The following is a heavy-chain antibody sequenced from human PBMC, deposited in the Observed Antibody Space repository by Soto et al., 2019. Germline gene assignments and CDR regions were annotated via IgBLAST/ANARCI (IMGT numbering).Heavy chain of an antibody. D-gene: IGHD3-3*01. CDR2: ISGSDGKT. V-gene: IGHV3-23*01. J-gene: IGHJ4*02. CDR1: GFSFGSYA. CDR3: ARWSYLDY. Sequence: GSLRLSCAVSGFSFGSYALSWVRQAPGKGLEWVSTISGSDGKTFYADSVKGRFSISRDTSQSTLYLQMNSLRADDTAMYYCARWSYLDYWGQGTRVTVSS.